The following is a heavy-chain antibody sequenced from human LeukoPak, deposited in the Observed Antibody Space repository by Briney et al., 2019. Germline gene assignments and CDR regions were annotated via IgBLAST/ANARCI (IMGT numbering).Heavy chain of an antibody. CDR3: TRDRSRAEDD. CDR1: GFTFSGHW. J-gene: IGHJ4*02. D-gene: IGHD1-14*01. Sequence: PAGSLRLSCAASGFTFSGHWMSWVRQAPGKGLEWVANINQGGSDKYYVDSVKGRFTISRDNANNLLYLQMNGLRGEDTAVYYCTRDRSRAEDDWGQGTLVTVSS. CDR2: INQGGSDK. V-gene: IGHV3-7*01.